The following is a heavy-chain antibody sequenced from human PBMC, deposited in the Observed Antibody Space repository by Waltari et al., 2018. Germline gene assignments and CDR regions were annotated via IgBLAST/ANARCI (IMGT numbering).Heavy chain of an antibody. CDR3: ARDSDSSGFDY. V-gene: IGHV4-59*11. CDR2: IYYSGST. CDR1: GGSISSPS. D-gene: IGHD3-22*01. Sequence: QVQLQESGPGLVKPSETLSLTCTVSGGSISSPSWSWIRQPPGKGLEWIGYIYYSGSTNYNPSLKSRVTISVDTSKNQFSLKLSSVTAADTAVYYCARDSDSSGFDYWGQGTLVTVSS. J-gene: IGHJ4*02.